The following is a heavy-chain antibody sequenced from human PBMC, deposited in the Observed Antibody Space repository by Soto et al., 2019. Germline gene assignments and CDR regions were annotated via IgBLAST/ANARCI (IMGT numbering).Heavy chain of an antibody. J-gene: IGHJ6*02. CDR1: GGTFSSYA. V-gene: IGHV1-69*13. CDR2: IIPIFGTA. Sequence: VASVKVSCKASGGTFSSYAISWVRQAPGQGLEWMGGIIPIFGTANYAQKFQGRVTITADESTSTAYMELSSLRSEDTAVYYCARDDGVTIFGVVRGMDVWGQGTTVTVSS. D-gene: IGHD3-3*01. CDR3: ARDDGVTIFGVVRGMDV.